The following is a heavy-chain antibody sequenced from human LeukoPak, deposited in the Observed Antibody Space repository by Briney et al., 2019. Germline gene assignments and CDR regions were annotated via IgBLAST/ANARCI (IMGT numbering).Heavy chain of an antibody. CDR2: IYYSGST. CDR3: AREDLAVAGYYYMDV. D-gene: IGHD6-19*01. CDR1: GGSISSYY. Sequence: SETLSLTCTVSGGSISSYYWSWIRQPPGKGLEWIGYIYYSGSTNYNPSLKSRVTISVDTSKNQFSLKLSSVTAADTAVYYCAREDLAVAGYYYMDVWGKGTTVTISS. J-gene: IGHJ6*03. V-gene: IGHV4-59*12.